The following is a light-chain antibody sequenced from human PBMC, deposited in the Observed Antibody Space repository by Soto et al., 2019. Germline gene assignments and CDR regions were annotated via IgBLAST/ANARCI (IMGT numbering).Light chain of an antibody. CDR2: DVS. CDR3: SSYTSSSSVV. V-gene: IGLV2-14*01. CDR1: SSDVVGYNY. Sequence: QSALTQPASVSGSPGQSITISCTGTSSDVVGYNYVSWYQQHPGKAPKLMIYDVSNRPSGVSNRFSGSKSGNTASRTISGLQAEDEADYYCSSYTSSSSVVFGGGTKLTVL. J-gene: IGLJ2*01.